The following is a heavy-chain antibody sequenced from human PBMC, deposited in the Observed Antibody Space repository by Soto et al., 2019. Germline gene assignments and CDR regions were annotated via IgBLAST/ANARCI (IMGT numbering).Heavy chain of an antibody. CDR2: IDPSDSYT. CDR3: ARLSSSWSTSYYYGVDV. J-gene: IGHJ6*02. V-gene: IGHV5-10-1*01. Sequence: PGESLKISCKGSGYSFTSYWISWVRQMPGKGLEWMGRIDPSDSYTNYSPSFQGHVTISADKSISTAYLQWSSLKASDTAMYYCARLSSSWSTSYYYGVDVWGLGTKGTVSS. CDR1: GYSFTSYW. D-gene: IGHD6-13*01.